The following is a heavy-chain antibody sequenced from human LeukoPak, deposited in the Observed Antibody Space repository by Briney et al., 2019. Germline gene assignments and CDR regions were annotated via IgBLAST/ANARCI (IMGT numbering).Heavy chain of an antibody. CDR2: INHSGST. CDR1: GGSFSGYY. D-gene: IGHD1-26*01. CDR3: ARGPVGATPWYYYYYMDV. V-gene: IGHV4-34*01. J-gene: IGHJ6*03. Sequence: PSETLSLTCAVYGGSFSGYYWSWIRQPPGKGLEWIREINHSGSTNYNPSLKSRVTISVDTSKNQFSLKLSSVTAADTAVYYCARGPVGATPWYYYYYMDVWGKGTTVTVSS.